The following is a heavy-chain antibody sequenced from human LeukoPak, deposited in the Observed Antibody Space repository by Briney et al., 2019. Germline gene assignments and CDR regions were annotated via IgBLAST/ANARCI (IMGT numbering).Heavy chain of an antibody. V-gene: IGHV4-39*07. CDR1: GASIGTSNYF. Sequence: SETLSLTCTVSGASIGTSNYFWNWIRQPPGKGLEWIGSVYYSGSTYYNLSLKSRVTISIDTSKNQFSLKLTSVTAAVTAVYYCAKGDYDSSGSLLNNWFDPWGQGTLVTVSS. CDR3: AKGDYDSSGSLLNNWFDP. J-gene: IGHJ5*02. D-gene: IGHD3-22*01. CDR2: VYYSGST.